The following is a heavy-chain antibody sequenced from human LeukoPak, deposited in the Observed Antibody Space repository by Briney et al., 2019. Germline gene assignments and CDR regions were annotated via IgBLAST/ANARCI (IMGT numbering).Heavy chain of an antibody. Sequence: ASVKVSCKASGYTFTSYYMHWVRQAPGQGLEWMGIINPSGGSTSYAQKFQGRVTMTRDTSTSTVYMELSSLRSEDTAVYYCARDRDDGSGRLTDAFDIWGQGTMVTVSS. D-gene: IGHD3-10*01. CDR1: GYTFTSYY. CDR2: INPSGGST. J-gene: IGHJ3*02. CDR3: ARDRDDGSGRLTDAFDI. V-gene: IGHV1-46*01.